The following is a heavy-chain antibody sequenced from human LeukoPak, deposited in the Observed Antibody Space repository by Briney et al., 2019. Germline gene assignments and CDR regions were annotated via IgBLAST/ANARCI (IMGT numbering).Heavy chain of an antibody. J-gene: IGHJ4*02. CDR1: GYTFTGYY. V-gene: IGHV1-2*02. Sequence: ASVKVSCKASGYTFTGYYMHWVRQAPGQGLEWMGWINPNSGGTNYAQKFQGRVTMTRDTSISTAYMELSRLRSDDTAVYYCARDRNGDYVWDYWGQGTLVTVSS. CDR3: ARDRNGDYVWDY. CDR2: INPNSGGT. D-gene: IGHD4-17*01.